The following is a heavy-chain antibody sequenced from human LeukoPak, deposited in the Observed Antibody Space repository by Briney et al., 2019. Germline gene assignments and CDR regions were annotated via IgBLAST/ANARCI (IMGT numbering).Heavy chain of an antibody. V-gene: IGHV1-69*13. CDR3: ARLFKDYGGKGFIDY. Sequence: GASVKVSCKAPGGTFSSYAISWVRQAPGQGLEWMGGIIPIFGTANYAQKFQGRVTITADESTSTAYMELSSLRSEDTAVYYCARLFKDYGGKGFIDYWGQGTLVTVSS. CDR2: IIPIFGTA. CDR1: GGTFSSYA. J-gene: IGHJ4*02. D-gene: IGHD4-23*01.